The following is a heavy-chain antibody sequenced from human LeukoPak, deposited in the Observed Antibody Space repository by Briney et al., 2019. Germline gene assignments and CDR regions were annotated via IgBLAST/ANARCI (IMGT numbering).Heavy chain of an antibody. V-gene: IGHV4-59*08. D-gene: IGHD3-22*01. CDR2: IYYSRST. Sequence: PAGTETLICVVSGGSIRSNNCGSWLRPPPGEGLECIGYIYYSRSTNYTSSLKHRVVISVGEIDNQFSLKLRTMTAADTAVYYCARHRHYDSSTSYPDAFDICVRSKGATV. CDR1: GGSIRSNN. J-gene: IGHJ6*03. CDR3: ARHRHYDSSTSYPDAFDICV.